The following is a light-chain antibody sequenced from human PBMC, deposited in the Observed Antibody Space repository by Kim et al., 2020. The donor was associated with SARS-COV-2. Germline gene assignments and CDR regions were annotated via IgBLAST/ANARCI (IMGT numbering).Light chain of an antibody. CDR2: EAS. Sequence: ASVGARVTITCPASTGIRNWVALYEQKPGEAPKLLVYEASSLESWVPSRFSGSGSGTEFTLTISSLQPDDFATYYCQQYNSYSPHTFGQGTKLEI. CDR1: TGIRNW. V-gene: IGKV1-5*01. J-gene: IGKJ2*01. CDR3: QQYNSYSPHT.